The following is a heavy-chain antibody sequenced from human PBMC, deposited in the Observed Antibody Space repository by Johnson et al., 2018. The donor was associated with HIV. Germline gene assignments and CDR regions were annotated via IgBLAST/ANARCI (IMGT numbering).Heavy chain of an antibody. Sequence: QLVESRGVLVQPGGSLRLSCAASGFTVSSNAMSWVRQAPGKGLEWVTSISGGTTYYADSRKGRFTLSRDISKDTLHLQMNSLRAEDTAVYYCARIRSGLKPGDAFDIWGQGTMVTVSS. V-gene: IGHV3-38-3*01. CDR3: ARIRSGLKPGDAFDI. D-gene: IGHD2/OR15-2a*01. CDR1: GFTVSSNA. J-gene: IGHJ3*02. CDR2: ISGGTT.